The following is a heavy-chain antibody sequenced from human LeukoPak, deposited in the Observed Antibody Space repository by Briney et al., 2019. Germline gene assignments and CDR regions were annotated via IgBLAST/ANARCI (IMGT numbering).Heavy chain of an antibody. CDR1: GFTFSSYS. CDR2: ISSSSSTI. Sequence: GGSLRLSCPPSGFTFSSYSMNWVRQAPGKGLEWVSYISSSSSTIYYADSVKGRFTISRDNAKNSLYLQMNSLRDEDTAVYYCARDAPTYYDFWSGYLDAFDIWGEGTMVSVSS. J-gene: IGHJ3*02. D-gene: IGHD3-3*01. CDR3: ARDAPTYYDFWSGYLDAFDI. V-gene: IGHV3-48*02.